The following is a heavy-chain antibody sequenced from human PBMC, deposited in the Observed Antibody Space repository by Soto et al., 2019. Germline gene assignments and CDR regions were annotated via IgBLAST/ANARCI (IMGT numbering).Heavy chain of an antibody. V-gene: IGHV3-23*01. D-gene: IGHD3-16*01. J-gene: IGHJ4*02. CDR1: GFTSSAHA. CDR3: AMAWGGWY. CDR2: TSASGSSI. Sequence: VQLSEYGGGLAQSGESLRLSCVASGFTSSAHAMTWIRQAPGKGPEWVTTTSASGSSIHYADSVKCRFTISRDTSKNKLFIQVNSLRPEYAAVYYCAMAWGGWYWGQGAVVTVSS.